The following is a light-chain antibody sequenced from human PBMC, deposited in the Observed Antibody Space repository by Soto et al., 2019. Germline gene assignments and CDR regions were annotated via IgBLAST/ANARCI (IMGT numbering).Light chain of an antibody. J-gene: IGKJ1*01. CDR1: QTINSY. CDR3: QQYNSYSPWT. CDR2: TAS. Sequence: DIQMTQSPSTLSASVGDRVPITCRASQTINSYVAWYQQKPGKAPNLLIYTASTLQSGVPSRFSGSGSGTEFTLTISSLQPDDFATYYCQQYNSYSPWTFGQGTKVDI. V-gene: IGKV1-5*03.